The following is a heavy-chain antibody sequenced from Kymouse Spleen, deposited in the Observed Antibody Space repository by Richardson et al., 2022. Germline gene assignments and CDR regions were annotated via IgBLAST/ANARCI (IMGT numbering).Heavy chain of an antibody. J-gene: IGHJ5*02. V-gene: IGHV4-34*01. D-gene: IGHD3-3*01. Sequence: QVQLQQWGAGLLKPSETLSLTCAVYGGSFSGYYWSWIRQPPGKGLEWIGEINHSGSTNYNPSLKSRVTISVDTSKNQFSLKLSSVTAADTAVYYCARGQGFWSGYEDMWFDPWGQGTLVTVSS. CDR2: INHSGST. CDR3: ARGQGFWSGYEDMWFDP. CDR1: GGSFSGYY.